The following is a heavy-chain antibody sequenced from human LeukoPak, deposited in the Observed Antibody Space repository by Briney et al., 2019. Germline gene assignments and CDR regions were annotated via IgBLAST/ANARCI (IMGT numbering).Heavy chain of an antibody. J-gene: IGHJ4*02. CDR1: GGSFSGYY. D-gene: IGHD3-22*01. CDR2: INHGGST. CDR3: ARAVHYYDSSGYQLTWYFDY. Sequence: SETLSLTCAVYGGSFSGYYWNWIRQPPGKGLEWIGEINHGGSTNYNPSLKSRVTISVDTSKNQFSLKLSSVTAADTAVYYCARAVHYYDSSGYQLTWYFDYWGQGTLVTVSS. V-gene: IGHV4-34*01.